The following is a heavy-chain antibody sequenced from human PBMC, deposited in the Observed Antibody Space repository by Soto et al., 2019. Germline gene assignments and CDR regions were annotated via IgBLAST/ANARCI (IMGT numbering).Heavy chain of an antibody. CDR2: ISAGNGDT. D-gene: IGHD1-26*01. Sequence: QVQLVQSGAEVKKPGASVKVSCKASGYPFTSHAVQWVRQAPGQGLEWMGWISAGNGDTKYSEKFQGRLTITRDTSASTAYMELGSLRFEDTSVYCCARRSGAYGIDYWGQGTLVTVSS. V-gene: IGHV1-3*01. J-gene: IGHJ4*02. CDR3: ARRSGAYGIDY. CDR1: GYPFTSHA.